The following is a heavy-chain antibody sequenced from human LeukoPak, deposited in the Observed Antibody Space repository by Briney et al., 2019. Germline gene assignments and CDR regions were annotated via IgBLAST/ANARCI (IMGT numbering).Heavy chain of an antibody. J-gene: IGHJ6*02. D-gene: IGHD5-18*01. CDR1: GFSFSSYW. CDR3: AREGDTAMVSLFYYYGMDV. CDR2: TKQDASEK. V-gene: IGHV3-7*01. Sequence: GGSLRLSCAASGFSFSSYWMSWVRQAPGKGLEWVANTKQDASEKYYVDSVKGRFTISRDNAKNSLYLQMNSLRDEDTAVYYCAREGDTAMVSLFYYYGMDVWGQGTTVTVSS.